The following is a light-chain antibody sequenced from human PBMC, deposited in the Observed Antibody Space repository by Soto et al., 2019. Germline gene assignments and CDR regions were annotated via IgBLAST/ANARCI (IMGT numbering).Light chain of an antibody. Sequence: EIVLTQSPGTLSLSPGERATLSCRASQSLTSSYIAWYQQKPGQAPRLLISGAANRATGIPDRFSGSGSGTDFTLTISRVEPVDFAVYYCQEYAGSVFTFGPGTKVDIK. CDR3: QEYAGSVFT. J-gene: IGKJ3*01. CDR1: QSLTSSY. CDR2: GAA. V-gene: IGKV3-20*01.